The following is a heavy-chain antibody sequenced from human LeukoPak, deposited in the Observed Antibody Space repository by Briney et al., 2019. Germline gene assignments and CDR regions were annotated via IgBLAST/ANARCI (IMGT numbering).Heavy chain of an antibody. CDR3: ARQDRSSSGNGFDP. V-gene: IGHV4-61*08. CDR2: IYYSGST. CDR1: GGSISSGGYY. J-gene: IGHJ5*02. Sequence: PSETLSLTCTVSGGSISSGGYYWSWIRQPPGKGLEWIGYIYYSGSTNYNPSLKSRVTISVDTSKNQFSLKLSSVTAADTAVYYCARQDRSSSGNGFDPWGQGTLVTVSS. D-gene: IGHD6-6*01.